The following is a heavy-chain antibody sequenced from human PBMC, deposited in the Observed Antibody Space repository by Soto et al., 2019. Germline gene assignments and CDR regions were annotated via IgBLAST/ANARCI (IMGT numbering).Heavy chain of an antibody. V-gene: IGHV3-30*18. CDR1: GFTFSSYG. CDR3: AKDGPDHSRIQLWLLLDY. CDR2: ISYDGSNK. D-gene: IGHD5-18*01. J-gene: IGHJ4*02. Sequence: QVQLVESGGGVVQPGRSLRLSCAASGFTFSSYGMHWVRQAPGKGLERVAVISYDGSNKYYADSVKGRFTISRDNSKNTLYLQMNSLRAEDTAVYYCAKDGPDHSRIQLWLLLDYWGQGTLVTVSS.